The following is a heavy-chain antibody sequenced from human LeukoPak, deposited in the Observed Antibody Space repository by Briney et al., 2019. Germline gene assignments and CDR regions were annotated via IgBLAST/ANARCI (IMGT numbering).Heavy chain of an antibody. Sequence: GGSLRLSCAASGFTFSSYAMNWVRQAPGKGLEWVSVIGGSGGSTYYADSVKGRFTISRDNSKNSLYLQMNSLRTEDTALYYCAKGPRGYSYGFDYWGQGTLVTVSS. CDR3: AKGPRGYSYGFDY. D-gene: IGHD5-18*01. V-gene: IGHV3-43*02. CDR1: GFTFSSYA. CDR2: IGGSGGST. J-gene: IGHJ4*02.